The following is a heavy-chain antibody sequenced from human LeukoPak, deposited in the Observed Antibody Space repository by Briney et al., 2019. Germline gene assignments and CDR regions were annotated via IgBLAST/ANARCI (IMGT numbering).Heavy chain of an antibody. Sequence: GGSLRLSCAASGFAFSTYDMHWVRQPTGKGLEWVSGIGTTDNTYYAGSVEGRFTISREDAKNSLYLQMNSLRAEDTAVYYCARDYPIGSGWYISVGSFDYWGQGTLVTVSS. J-gene: IGHJ4*02. CDR2: IGTTDNT. D-gene: IGHD6-19*01. CDR3: ARDYPIGSGWYISVGSFDY. CDR1: GFAFSTYD. V-gene: IGHV3-13*01.